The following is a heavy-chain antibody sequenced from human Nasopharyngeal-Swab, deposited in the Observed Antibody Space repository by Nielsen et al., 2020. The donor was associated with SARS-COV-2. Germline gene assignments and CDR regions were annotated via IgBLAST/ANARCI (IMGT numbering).Heavy chain of an antibody. V-gene: IGHV3-23*01. CDR3: AKAGGYYYGSGRLYSDY. D-gene: IGHD3-10*01. CDR1: GFTFSTYA. CDR2: ISGAGAST. Sequence: GGSLRLSCAAFGFTFSTYAMPWFLQAPGKGLDWVSAISGAGASTYYADSVKGRFTISRDNSKNTVSLQMNSLRAEDTAVYYCAKAGGYYYGSGRLYSDYWGQGTLVTVSS. J-gene: IGHJ4*02.